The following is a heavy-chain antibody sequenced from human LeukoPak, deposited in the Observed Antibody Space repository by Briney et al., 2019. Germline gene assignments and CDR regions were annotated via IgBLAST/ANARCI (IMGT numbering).Heavy chain of an antibody. D-gene: IGHD6-19*01. Sequence: SETLSLTCTVSGGSISSSSYYWGWIRQPPGKGLEWIGSIYYSGSTYYNPSLKSRVTISVDTSKNQFSLKLSSVTAADTAVYYCARVGSYYSSGWYDYFDYWGQGTLVTVSS. J-gene: IGHJ4*02. V-gene: IGHV4-39*07. CDR3: ARVGSYYSSGWYDYFDY. CDR1: GGSISSSSYY. CDR2: IYYSGST.